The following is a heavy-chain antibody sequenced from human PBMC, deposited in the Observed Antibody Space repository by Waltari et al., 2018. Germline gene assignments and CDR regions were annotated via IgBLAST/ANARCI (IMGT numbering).Heavy chain of an antibody. Sequence: QVXLVXSGXXXVQPGXSLXLSCAASGFTFSSYGMHWVRQAPGKGMEWVAFIRXDGSXXXYXXXVXGRFTXSXXXSXXTLYXQMNSLRAEDTAVYYCAXVRDYCSSTXXYEVSXMXXWGQGTXXXXXS. V-gene: IGHV3-30*02. CDR2: IRXDGSXX. CDR3: AXVRDYCSSTXXYEVSXMXX. CDR1: GFTFSSYG. D-gene: IGHD2-2*01. J-gene: IGHJ6*02.